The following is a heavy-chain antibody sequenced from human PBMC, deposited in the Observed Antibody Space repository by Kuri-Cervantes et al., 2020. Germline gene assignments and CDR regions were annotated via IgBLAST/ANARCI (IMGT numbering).Heavy chain of an antibody. CDR1: EFTVSTNY. D-gene: IGHD6-13*01. Sequence: GESLKISCAASEFTVSTNYMSWVRQAPGKGLEWVSFIYSGGSTYYADSVKGRFTISRDNSKNTLYLQMNSLRAEDTAVYYCASTTQYSSSWHYYYYYGMDVWGQGTTVTVSS. CDR2: IYSGGST. V-gene: IGHV3-53*05. J-gene: IGHJ6*02. CDR3: ASTTQYSSSWHYYYYYGMDV.